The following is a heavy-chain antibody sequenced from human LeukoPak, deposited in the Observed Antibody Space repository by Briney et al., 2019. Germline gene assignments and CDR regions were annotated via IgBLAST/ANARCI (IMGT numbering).Heavy chain of an antibody. CDR1: GYTFSSYG. J-gene: IGHJ4*02. CDR3: ARARGYSYGFDY. D-gene: IGHD5-18*01. V-gene: IGHV1-18*01. CDR2: ISTYNGNT. Sequence: ASVKVSCKGSGYTFSSYGISWVRQAPGQGLEWMGWISTYNGNTNYAQKLQGRVTMTTDTSTSTAYMELRSLRSDNTAVYYCARARGYSYGFDYWGQGTLVTVSS.